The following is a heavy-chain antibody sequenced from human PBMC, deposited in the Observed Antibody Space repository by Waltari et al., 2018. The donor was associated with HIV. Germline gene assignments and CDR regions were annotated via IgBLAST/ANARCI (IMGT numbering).Heavy chain of an antibody. D-gene: IGHD7-27*01. J-gene: IGHJ3*01. V-gene: IGHV3-20*04. CDR1: GCRGESVG. CDR3: ARAWAWGWEIPGTFDL. Sequence: EGQVAESGGGWVRPGGSLSLACEASGCRGESVGMPWVRQVPGRGLEWVGGLNWDGGKRSYADSVKGRCTISRDNSKRSLSLHIINVKVDDTASYFCARAWAWGWEIPGTFDLWGPGTTVIVSS. CDR2: LNWDGGKR.